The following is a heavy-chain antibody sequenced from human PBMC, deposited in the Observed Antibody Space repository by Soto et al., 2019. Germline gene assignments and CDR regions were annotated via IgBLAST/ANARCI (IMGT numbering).Heavy chain of an antibody. CDR1: GYTFTSYG. V-gene: IGHV1-18*01. D-gene: IGHD1-26*01. CDR2: IHTYNGNI. Sequence: QVQLVQSGAEVKKPGASVRVSCEVSGYTFTSYGISWVRQAPGQGLEWRGWIHTYNGNINYAQRLQGRVTMTTDTSTGTAYMELRSLRSDETALYYCARERGGYKHFDYWGPGTLVTVSS. J-gene: IGHJ4*02. CDR3: ARERGGYKHFDY.